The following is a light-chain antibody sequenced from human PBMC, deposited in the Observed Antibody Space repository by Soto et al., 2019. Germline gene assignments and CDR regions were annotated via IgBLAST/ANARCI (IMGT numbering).Light chain of an antibody. CDR3: QQYNNWPLT. J-gene: IGKJ4*01. CDR1: QFVNSD. V-gene: IGKV3-15*01. CDR2: GAS. Sequence: EVVMTQSPATLSVSPGERATLSCRASQFVNSDLAWYQQKPGQAPKLLIYGASIRAPGIPARFSGSGSGTEFTLTISSLQSEDFALFYCQQYNNWPLTFGGGTKVEIK.